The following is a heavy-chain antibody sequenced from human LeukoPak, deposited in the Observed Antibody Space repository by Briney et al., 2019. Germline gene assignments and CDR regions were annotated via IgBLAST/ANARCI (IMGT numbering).Heavy chain of an antibody. CDR3: ARGRGWCCWTCYLDF. CDR1: GFIFRNYG. J-gene: IGHJ4*02. D-gene: IGHD2-8*02. Sequence: GGSLRLSCAASGFIFRNYGMHWVRQAPGKGLEWVAINWSDESNYYYADSVKGRFAISRDLSKNTLYLQMNSLRAEATAVYYFARGRGWCCWTCYLDFWGQGTQVTVSS. CDR2: NWSDESNY. V-gene: IGHV3-33*01.